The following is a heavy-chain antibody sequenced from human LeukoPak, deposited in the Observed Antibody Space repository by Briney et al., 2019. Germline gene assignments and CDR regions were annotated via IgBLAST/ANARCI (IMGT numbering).Heavy chain of an antibody. CDR2: IRDGGEST. CDR3: AKFGLPTRVVSPFDS. CDR1: GFTFSSYA. D-gene: IGHD4-23*01. J-gene: IGHJ4*02. V-gene: IGHV3-23*01. Sequence: GGSLRLSCAASGFTFSSYAMNWVRQPPGKGLEWVSSIRDGGESTYYADSVKGRFTISRDNSRNTLYLQMKRLTAEDTAVYYCAKFGLPTRVVSPFDSWSQGTLVTVSS.